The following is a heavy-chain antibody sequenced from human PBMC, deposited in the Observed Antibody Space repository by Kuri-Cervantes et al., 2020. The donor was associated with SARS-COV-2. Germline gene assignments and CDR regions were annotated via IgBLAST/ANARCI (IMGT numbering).Heavy chain of an antibody. CDR2: ISYDGDNK. J-gene: IGHJ3*02. CDR1: GFTFSSYA. Sequence: GESLKISCAASGFTFSSYAMHWVRQAPGKGLEWVTVISYDGDNKYYADSVKGRFTISRDNSKNTLYLQMNSLRAEDTAVYYCAKPIHDYSLGYHDAFDIWGQGTMVTVSS. V-gene: IGHV3-30-3*02. D-gene: IGHD4-11*01. CDR3: AKPIHDYSLGYHDAFDI.